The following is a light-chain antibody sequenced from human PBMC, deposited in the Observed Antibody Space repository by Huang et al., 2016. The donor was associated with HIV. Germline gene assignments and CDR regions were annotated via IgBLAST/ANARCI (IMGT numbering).Light chain of an antibody. CDR1: ESVISDY. CDR2: GAS. CDR3: QQYGDSPRT. J-gene: IGKJ1*01. V-gene: IGKV3-20*01. Sequence: EIVLTQSPGILSLSPGERAALFCRPSESVISDYLAWYQLRPGQPPRLLIYGASSRAPGIPESFSGSGSGTDFTLTISRLEPEDLAVYYCQQYGDSPRTFGQGTRVEIK.